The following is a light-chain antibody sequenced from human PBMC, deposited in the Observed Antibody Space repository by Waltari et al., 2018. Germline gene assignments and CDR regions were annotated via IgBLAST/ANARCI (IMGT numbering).Light chain of an antibody. J-gene: IGKJ1*01. CDR2: GTS. CDR3: QHYVSLPVT. V-gene: IGKV3-20*01. Sequence: EILLTQSPGTLSLSPGEGATLSCRASQSVGRSLAWYQQKPGQPPRLLIFGTSNRATDIPDRFSGGGSGTDFSLTITRLEPEDVAVYYCQHYVSLPVTFGQGTKVEIK. CDR1: QSVGRS.